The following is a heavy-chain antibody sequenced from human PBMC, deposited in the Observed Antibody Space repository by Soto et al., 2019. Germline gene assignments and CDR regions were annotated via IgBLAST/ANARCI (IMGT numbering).Heavy chain of an antibody. CDR2: FDPEDGET. J-gene: IGHJ4*02. CDR1: GYTLTELS. V-gene: IGHV1-24*01. D-gene: IGHD3-9*01. Sequence: ASVKVSCKVSGYTLTELSMHWVRQAPGKGLEWKGGFDPEDGETIYAQKIQSRVTMTEDTSTDTAYMELSSLRSEDKAEYYCATVPPGLVRFFDYWGQGTLVTVSS. CDR3: ATVPPGLVRFFDY.